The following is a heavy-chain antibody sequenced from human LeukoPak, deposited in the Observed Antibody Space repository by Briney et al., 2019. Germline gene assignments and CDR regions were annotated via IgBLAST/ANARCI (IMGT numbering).Heavy chain of an antibody. D-gene: IGHD3-10*01. J-gene: IGHJ5*02. V-gene: IGHV3-23*01. CDR1: GFTFSSYA. CDR2: VRGSGDAT. Sequence: PGGSLRLSCAASGFTFSSYAMSWVRQAPGKGLEWVSAVRGSGDATYYADSVKGRFTISRDNSKNMLYLQMNSLRAEDTAVYYCAKDQDSLVRGIIWMNNWFDPWGQGSLVTVSS. CDR3: AKDQDSLVRGIIWMNNWFDP.